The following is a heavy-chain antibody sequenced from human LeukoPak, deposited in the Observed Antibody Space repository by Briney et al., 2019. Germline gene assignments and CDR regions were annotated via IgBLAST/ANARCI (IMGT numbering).Heavy chain of an antibody. J-gene: IGHJ1*01. CDR3: ARGVMEYDSSGCYLSSWRYFQH. CDR2: IYYSGST. D-gene: IGHD3-22*01. V-gene: IGHV4-59*01. Sequence: SETLSLTCTVSGGSISSYYWSWVRQPPGKGLEGIGYIYYSGSTNYNPSLKSRVTISVDTSKNQFSLKLSSVTAADTAVYYCARGVMEYDSSGCYLSSWRYFQHWGQGTLVTVSS. CDR1: GGSISSYY.